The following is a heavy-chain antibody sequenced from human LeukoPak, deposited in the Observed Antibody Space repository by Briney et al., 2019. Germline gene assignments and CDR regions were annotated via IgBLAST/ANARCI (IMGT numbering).Heavy chain of an antibody. J-gene: IGHJ4*02. CDR2: INSSGSTI. CDR3: ARDGYYYDSSGYYSDY. CDR1: GFTFSSYA. Sequence: GGSLRLSCAASGFTFSSYAMSWLRQAPGKGLEWVSYINSSGSTIYYADSVKGRFAISRDNAKNSLSLQMNSLRAEDTAVYYCARDGYYYDSSGYYSDYWGQGTLVTVSS. D-gene: IGHD3-22*01. V-gene: IGHV3-11*01.